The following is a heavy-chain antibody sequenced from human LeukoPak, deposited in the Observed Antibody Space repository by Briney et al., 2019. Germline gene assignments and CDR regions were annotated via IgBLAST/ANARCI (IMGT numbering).Heavy chain of an antibody. CDR3: ARGRGFSGSYNHDY. CDR1: GYTFTSYD. CDR2: MNPNSGNT. Sequence: ASVKVSCKASGYTFTSYDINWVRQATGQGLEWMGWMNPNSGNTGYAQKFQGRVTMTRNTSISTAYMELSSLRSEDTAVYYCARGRGFSGSYNHDYWGQGTLVTVSS. V-gene: IGHV1-8*01. J-gene: IGHJ4*02. D-gene: IGHD1-26*01.